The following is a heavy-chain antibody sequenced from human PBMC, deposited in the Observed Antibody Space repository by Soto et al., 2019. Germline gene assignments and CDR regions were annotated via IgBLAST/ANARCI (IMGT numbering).Heavy chain of an antibody. D-gene: IGHD3-10*01. CDR2: ITSRGGSK. J-gene: IGHJ4*02. CDR3: ARDLYEGSGPGY. Sequence: GGSLRLSCAASGFTFSSYAMSWVRQAPGKGLEWVSAITSRGGSKYYADSVKGRFTISRDNAKNSLYLQINSLRAEDTAVYYCARDLYEGSGPGYWGRGTLVTVSS. V-gene: IGHV3-23*01. CDR1: GFTFSSYA.